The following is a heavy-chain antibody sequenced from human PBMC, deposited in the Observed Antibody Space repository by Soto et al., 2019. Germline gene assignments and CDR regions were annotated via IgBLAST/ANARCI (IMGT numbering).Heavy chain of an antibody. D-gene: IGHD1-7*01. CDR3: DRDDPNYEGWFDP. J-gene: IGHJ5*02. V-gene: IGHV4-30-2*01. CDR2: IYHSGST. CDR1: GGSISSGGYS. Sequence: SETLSLTCAVSGGSISSGGYSWSWIRQPPGKGLEWTGYIYHSGSTYYNPSLKSRVTISVDRSKNQFSLKLSSVTAADTAVYYCDRDDPNYEGWFDPWGQGTLVTVSS.